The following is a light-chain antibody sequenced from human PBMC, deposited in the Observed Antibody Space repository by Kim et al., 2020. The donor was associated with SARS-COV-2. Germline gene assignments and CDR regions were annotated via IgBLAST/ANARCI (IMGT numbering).Light chain of an antibody. CDR3: SSYTSKLTDV. CDR2: DVT. CDR1: KSDVGGYNY. J-gene: IGLJ1*01. Sequence: QSALTQPSSVSGSPVQSITISCAGTKSDVGGYNYVSWYQQHPGKAPKLVIYDVTKRPSGVSHRFSASNSGNTASLTISGLQAEDEADYYFSSYTSKLTDVFGAGTKVTVL. V-gene: IGLV2-14*03.